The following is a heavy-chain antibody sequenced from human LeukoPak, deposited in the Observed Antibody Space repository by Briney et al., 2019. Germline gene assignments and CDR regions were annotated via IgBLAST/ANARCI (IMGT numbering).Heavy chain of an antibody. CDR2: IYSSGST. CDR3: AGRFLEWLWGYDAFDI. V-gene: IGHV4-61*02. J-gene: IGHJ3*02. Sequence: SETLSLTCTVSGGSISSGSYYWSWIRQPAGKGLEWIGRIYSSGSTNYNPSLKSRVTISVDTSKNQFSLKLSSVTAADTAVYYCAGRFLEWLWGYDAFDIWGQGTMVTVSS. D-gene: IGHD3-3*01. CDR1: GGSISSGSYY.